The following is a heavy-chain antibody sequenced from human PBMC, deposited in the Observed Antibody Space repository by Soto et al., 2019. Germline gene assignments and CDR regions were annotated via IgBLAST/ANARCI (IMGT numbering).Heavy chain of an antibody. CDR2: ISSSSSYI. CDR1: GFTFSSYS. V-gene: IGHV3-21*04. J-gene: IGHJ3*02. D-gene: IGHD6-13*01. CDR3: ARSYRYSSSWYDPPGPFDI. Sequence: GGSLRLSCAASGFTFSSYSMNWVRQAPGKGLEWVSSISSSSSYIYYADSVKGRFTISRDNAKNSLYLQMNSLRSDDTAVYYCARSYRYSSSWYDPPGPFDIWGQGTMVTVSS.